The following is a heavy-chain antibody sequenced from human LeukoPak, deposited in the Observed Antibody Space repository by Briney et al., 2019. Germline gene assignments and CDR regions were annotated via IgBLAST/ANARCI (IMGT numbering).Heavy chain of an antibody. D-gene: IGHD5-24*01. J-gene: IGHJ4*02. CDR2: IYRDGRT. CDR1: GFTVSSNY. Sequence: GGSLRLSCAASGFTVSSNYMSWVRQAPGKGLEWVSVIYRDGRTNYADSVKGRFTISRDNSKNTLYLQMNSLRAEDTAMYYCARGLGGYNPFDYWGQGTLVTVSS. V-gene: IGHV3-53*01. CDR3: ARGLGGYNPFDY.